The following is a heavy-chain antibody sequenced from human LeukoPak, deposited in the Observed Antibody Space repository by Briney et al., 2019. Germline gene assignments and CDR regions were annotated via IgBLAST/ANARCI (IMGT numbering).Heavy chain of an antibody. J-gene: IGHJ4*02. CDR2: ISYDGSNK. CDR1: GFTFSSYG. Sequence: GRSLRLSCAASGFTFSSYGMHWVRQAPGKGLEWVAVISYDGSNKYYADSVKGRFTISRDNSKNTLYLQMNSLRAEDTAVYYCAKDESSGWPNKFDYWGQGTLVTVSS. V-gene: IGHV3-30*18. CDR3: AKDESSGWPNKFDY. D-gene: IGHD6-19*01.